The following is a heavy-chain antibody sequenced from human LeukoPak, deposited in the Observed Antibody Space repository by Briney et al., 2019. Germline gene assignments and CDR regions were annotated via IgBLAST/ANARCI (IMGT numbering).Heavy chain of an antibody. Sequence: GGSLRLSCAASDFTFSNYGMHWVRQAPGKGLEWVAFIRYDGSNKYYADSVKGRFTISRDNAKNSLYLQMNRLRAEDTAVYYCARGVSGYSYGSRFDCWGQGTLVTVSS. CDR1: DFTFSNYG. J-gene: IGHJ4*02. V-gene: IGHV3-30*02. D-gene: IGHD5-18*01. CDR2: IRYDGSNK. CDR3: ARGVSGYSYGSRFDC.